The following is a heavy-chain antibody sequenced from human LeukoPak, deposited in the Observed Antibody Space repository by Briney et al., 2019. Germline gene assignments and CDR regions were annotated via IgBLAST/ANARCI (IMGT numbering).Heavy chain of an antibody. V-gene: IGHV1-46*01. D-gene: IGHD6-19*01. CDR1: GYTFTSYY. J-gene: IGHJ4*02. CDR2: INPSGGST. CDR3: VAAIAVADPFDY. Sequence: ASVKVSCKASGYTFTSYYMHWVRQAPGQGLEWMGIINPSGGSTSYAQKFQGRVTMTRDTSTGTVYMELSSLRSEDTAVYYCVAAIAVADPFDYWGQGTLVTVSS.